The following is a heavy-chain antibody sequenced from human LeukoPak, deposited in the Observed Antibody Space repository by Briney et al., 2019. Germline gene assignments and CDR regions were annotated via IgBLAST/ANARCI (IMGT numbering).Heavy chain of an antibody. J-gene: IGHJ6*02. Sequence: GRSLRLSCAASGFTFSSYAMHWVRQAPGKGLEWVAVISYDGSNKYYADSVKGRFTISRDNSKNTLYLQMNSLRAEDTAVYYCARALSGFVVVPAVDYYYYGMDVWGQGTTVTVSS. CDR2: ISYDGSNK. CDR1: GFTFSSYA. V-gene: IGHV3-30-3*01. CDR3: ARALSGFVVVPAVDYYYYGMDV. D-gene: IGHD2-2*01.